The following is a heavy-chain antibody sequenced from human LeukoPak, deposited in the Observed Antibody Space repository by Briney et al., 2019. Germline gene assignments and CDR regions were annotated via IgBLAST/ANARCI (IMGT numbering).Heavy chain of an antibody. CDR2: VNSNGGT. Sequence: SETLSLTCTVSGGSISTYSWNWIRQPPGQGLEWIGYVNSNGGTYNNPSLKSRVTVSLDMSKNQFSLKLSSATAADTAVYYCARDAGGTWFDPWGQGILVTVSS. V-gene: IGHV4-59*01. CDR3: ARDAGGTWFDP. CDR1: GGSISTYS. J-gene: IGHJ5*02.